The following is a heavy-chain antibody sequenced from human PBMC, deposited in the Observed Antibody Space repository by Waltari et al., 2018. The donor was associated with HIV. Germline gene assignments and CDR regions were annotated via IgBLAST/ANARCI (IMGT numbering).Heavy chain of an antibody. D-gene: IGHD2-8*01. CDR2: IYTSGST. CDR1: GGSISSYY. V-gene: IGHV4-4*07. Sequence: QVQLQESGPGLVKPSETLSLTCTVSGGSISSYYWSWIRQPAGKGLEWIGRIYTSGSTNCTPPLKSRVTMSVDTSKNQFSLKLSSVTAADTAVYYCARAKRELMVYAEPNYYYYGMDVWGQGTTVTVSS. J-gene: IGHJ6*02. CDR3: ARAKRELMVYAEPNYYYYGMDV.